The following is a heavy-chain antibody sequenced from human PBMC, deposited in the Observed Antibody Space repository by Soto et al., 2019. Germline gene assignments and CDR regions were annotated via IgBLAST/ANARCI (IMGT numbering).Heavy chain of an antibody. CDR2: YVAEEAET. CDR3: ARGVTAGVDY. Sequence: ASVKVSCKVSGHTISELSMHWVRQAPGKGLEWMGGYVAEEAETVYAQKFQGRVTMTRDTSTNTAYMELSSLTSDDTAVYYCARGVTAGVDYWGQGTLVAVSS. CDR1: GHTISELS. V-gene: IGHV1-24*01. D-gene: IGHD1-26*01. J-gene: IGHJ4*02.